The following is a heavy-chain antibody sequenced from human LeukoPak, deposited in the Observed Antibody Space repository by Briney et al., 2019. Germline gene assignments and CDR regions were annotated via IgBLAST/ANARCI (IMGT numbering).Heavy chain of an antibody. D-gene: IGHD2-2*01. CDR2: ICYSGST. CDR1: GGSISSGDYY. CDR3: ARRSIVVVPAAPFDY. Sequence: SQTLSLTCTVSGGSISSGDYYWSWIRQPPGKGLEWIGYICYSGSTYYNPSLKSRVTISVDTSKNQFSLKLSSVTAADTAVYYCARRSIVVVPAAPFDYWGQGTLVTVSS. J-gene: IGHJ4*02. V-gene: IGHV4-30-4*01.